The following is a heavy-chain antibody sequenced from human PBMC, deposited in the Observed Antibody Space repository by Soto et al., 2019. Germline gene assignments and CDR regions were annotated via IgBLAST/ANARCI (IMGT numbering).Heavy chain of an antibody. CDR3: LGTKNRVSFDY. V-gene: IGHV4-59*01. D-gene: IGHD3-10*01. CDR1: GVPIRSYF. CDR2: SYLSADT. J-gene: IGHJ4*02. Sequence: PSETLSLTCTVSGVPIRSYFWSWVRQPPGPGLEWIGCSYLSADTKYSPSLTSRAAISTDPSKTQNPLTLTTVTAAATARYFCLGTKNRVSFDYWGQGALVTVSS.